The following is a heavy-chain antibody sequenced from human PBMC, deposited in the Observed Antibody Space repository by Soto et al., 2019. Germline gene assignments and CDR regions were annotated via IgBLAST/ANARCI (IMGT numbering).Heavy chain of an antibody. CDR1: GYTFSDYD. V-gene: IGHV1-8*01. J-gene: IGHJ5*02. CDR2: MKPYSGNT. CDR3: ARGRFRRTWFDP. D-gene: IGHD3-16*01. Sequence: ASVKVSCKASGYTFSDYDINWVRQAAGQGLEWMGWMKPYSGNTGYAQKFQGRVTLTTDTSITTAYLELSSLTFEDTAIYYCARGRFRRTWFDPWGQGTLVTVSS.